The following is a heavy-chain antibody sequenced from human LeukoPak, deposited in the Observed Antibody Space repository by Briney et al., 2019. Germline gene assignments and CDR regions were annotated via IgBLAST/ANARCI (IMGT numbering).Heavy chain of an antibody. Sequence: ASVKVSCKASGYTFTSYGISWVRQAPGQGLEWMGWISAYNGNTNCAQKLQGRVTMTTDTSTSTAYMELRSLRSDDTAVYYCARDGGLGSWPDAFDIWGQGTMVTVSS. D-gene: IGHD1-26*01. CDR3: ARDGGLGSWPDAFDI. CDR2: ISAYNGNT. J-gene: IGHJ3*02. V-gene: IGHV1-18*01. CDR1: GYTFTSYG.